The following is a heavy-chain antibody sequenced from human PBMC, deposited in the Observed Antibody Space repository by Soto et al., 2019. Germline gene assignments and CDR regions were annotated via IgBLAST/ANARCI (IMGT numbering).Heavy chain of an antibody. CDR2: ISGSGGST. CDR3: AKDPSDIVVVPAAMHY. V-gene: IGHV3-23*01. D-gene: IGHD2-2*01. J-gene: IGHJ4*02. CDR1: GFTFSSYA. Sequence: GGSLRLSCAASGFTFSSYAMSWVRQAPGKGLEWVSAISGSGGSTYYADSVKGRFTISRDNSKNTLYLQMNSLRAEDTAVYYCAKDPSDIVVVPAAMHYWGQGTLVTVSS.